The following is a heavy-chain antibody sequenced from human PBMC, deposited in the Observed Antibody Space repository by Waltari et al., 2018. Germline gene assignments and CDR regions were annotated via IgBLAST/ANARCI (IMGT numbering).Heavy chain of an antibody. CDR1: GGSFSGYY. Sequence: QVQLQQWGAGLLKPSETLSLTCAVYGGSFSGYYWSWIRQPPGKGLEWIGEINHSGSTNYTPSLKSRVTISVDTSKNQFSLKLSSVTAVDTAVYYCARTRIAAADNFDYWGQGTLVTVSS. CDR2: INHSGST. D-gene: IGHD6-13*01. CDR3: ARTRIAAADNFDY. V-gene: IGHV4-34*01. J-gene: IGHJ4*02.